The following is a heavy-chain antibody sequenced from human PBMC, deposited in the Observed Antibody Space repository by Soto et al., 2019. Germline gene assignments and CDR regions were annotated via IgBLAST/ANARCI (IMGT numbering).Heavy chain of an antibody. Sequence: QINLIESGPTLVKPTQTLTLTCTFSGFSLSTSGAAVGWVRQPPGRALEWLALTYWVVDKRNNPPLGNRLPITKDTSVNQVVLRLTNVDPADTATYYCAHRATMTIFGLIIDNGIWFDPWGQGTRVIVSS. CDR1: GFSLSTSGAA. J-gene: IGHJ5*02. CDR3: AHRATMTIFGLIIDNGIWFDP. D-gene: IGHD3-3*01. CDR2: TYWVVDK. V-gene: IGHV2-5*02.